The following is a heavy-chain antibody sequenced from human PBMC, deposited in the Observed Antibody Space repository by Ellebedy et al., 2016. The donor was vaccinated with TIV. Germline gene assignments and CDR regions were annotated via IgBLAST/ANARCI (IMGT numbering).Heavy chain of an antibody. CDR1: GYTFTRYD. Sequence: AASVKVSCKASGYTFTRYDMNWVRQAPGQGLEWMGWINTNTGNPTYAQGFRGRFVFSLDTSVSTASLEISSLKAGDTAVYYCTTGSVVASGVSYWGQGTLVTVSS. D-gene: IGHD2-2*01. CDR2: INTNTGNP. V-gene: IGHV7-4-1*02. J-gene: IGHJ4*02. CDR3: TTGSVVASGVSY.